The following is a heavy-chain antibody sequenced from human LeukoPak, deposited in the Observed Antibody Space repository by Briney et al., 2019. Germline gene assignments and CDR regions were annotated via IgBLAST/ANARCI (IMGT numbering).Heavy chain of an antibody. CDR1: GDSITSDNFF. J-gene: IGHJ4*02. V-gene: IGHV4-61*02. CDR3: ARYRLGYLDY. Sequence: SQTLSLTCTVSGDSITSDNFFCTCIRQPAGKGLEWIGRVKPSGGTHYNPSLTSRVTISVDTSKTQYSLNLSSVTAADTAVYYCARYRLGYLDYWGQGTLVTVSS. CDR2: VKPSGGT. D-gene: IGHD5-12*01.